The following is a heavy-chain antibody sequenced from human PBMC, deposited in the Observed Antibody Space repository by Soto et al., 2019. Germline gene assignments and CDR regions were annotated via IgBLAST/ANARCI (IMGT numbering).Heavy chain of an antibody. CDR3: AKDLQSYGDYDYYCYGMDV. J-gene: IGHJ6*02. CDR2: ISYDGTNK. Sequence: QVQLVESGGGEVQPGRSLTISCAASGFTFSTYGMHWVRQTPGKGLEWVAVISYDGTNKFYSDSVKGRFTISRENFKNTLTLQITSLRADDTAVYSCAKDLQSYGDYDYYCYGMDVWGLGTRVTVSS. D-gene: IGHD4-17*01. V-gene: IGHV3-30*18. CDR1: GFTFSTYG.